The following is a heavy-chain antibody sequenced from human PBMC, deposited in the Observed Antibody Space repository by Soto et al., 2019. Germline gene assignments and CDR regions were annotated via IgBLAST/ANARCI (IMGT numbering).Heavy chain of an antibody. CDR1: GYTFTSYG. V-gene: IGHV1-18*04. CDR2: ISAYNGNT. Sequence: ASVKVSCKASGYTFTSYGISWVRQAPGQGLEWMGWISAYNGNTNYAQKLQGRVTMTTDTSTSTAYMELRSLRSDDTAVYYCARDSYCSGGSCYLLDYWGQGTPVTVSS. CDR3: ARDSYCSGGSCYLLDY. D-gene: IGHD2-15*01. J-gene: IGHJ4*02.